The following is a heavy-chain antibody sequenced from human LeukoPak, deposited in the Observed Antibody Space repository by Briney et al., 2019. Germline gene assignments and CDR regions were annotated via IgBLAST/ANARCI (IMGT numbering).Heavy chain of an antibody. CDR1: GFTFSSYN. V-gene: IGHV3-21*01. J-gene: IGHJ6*03. CDR3: ARDPYSGSYGADYYYYMDV. Sequence: GGSLRLSCAASGFTFSSYNMNWVRQTPGQGLEWVSSVTSGSSHIYYADSVKGRFTISRDNAKSSLYLQMNSLRAEDTAVYYCARDPYSGSYGADYYYYMDVWGKGTTVTISS. CDR2: VTSGSSHI. D-gene: IGHD1-26*01.